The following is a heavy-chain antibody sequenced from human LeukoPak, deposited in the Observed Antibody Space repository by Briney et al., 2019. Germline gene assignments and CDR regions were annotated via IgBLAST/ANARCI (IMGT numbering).Heavy chain of an antibody. CDR3: ARQRGTTVTTYQVY. CDR2: LYSGGNT. Sequence: PGGSLRLSCAASGFTVSSDFMIWVRQAPGRGLEWVSILYSGGNTYYAGSVKGRFTISRDNSKNTLFLQMNSLRVEDTAVYYCARQRGTTVTTYQVYWGQGTLVTVSS. J-gene: IGHJ4*02. V-gene: IGHV3-66*04. D-gene: IGHD4-17*01. CDR1: GFTVSSDF.